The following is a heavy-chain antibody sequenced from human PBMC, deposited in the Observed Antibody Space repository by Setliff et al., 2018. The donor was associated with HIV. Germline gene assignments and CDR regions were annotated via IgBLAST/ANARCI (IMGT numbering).Heavy chain of an antibody. CDR1: GGSISSSTYY. J-gene: IGHJ4*02. CDR3: AMGSSGYPFDY. CDR2: MSYSGTT. D-gene: IGHD3-22*01. V-gene: IGHV4-39*01. Sequence: KASETLSLTCSVSGGSISSSTYYWGWIRQPPGKGLEWIGSMSYSGTTYDNPSLKRRVTISEDTSKNQFSLKLTSVTAADTAVYYCAMGSSGYPFDYWGQGSQVTVSS.